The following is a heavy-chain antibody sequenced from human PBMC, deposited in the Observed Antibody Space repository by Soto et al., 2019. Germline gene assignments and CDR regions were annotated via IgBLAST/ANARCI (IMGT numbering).Heavy chain of an antibody. D-gene: IGHD3-16*01. CDR3: AKGGKMGGGAFDY. V-gene: IGHV3-23*01. Sequence: EVQLLESGGGLVQPGGSLRLSCAASGFIFNNYAMSWVRQAPGKGLEWVSGISSRAGSTQYIDSVKGRFTISRDNSKKILYLQMTSLRVEETALFYCAKGGKMGGGAFDYWGQGTLVTVSS. CDR1: GFIFNNYA. J-gene: IGHJ4*02. CDR2: ISSRAGST.